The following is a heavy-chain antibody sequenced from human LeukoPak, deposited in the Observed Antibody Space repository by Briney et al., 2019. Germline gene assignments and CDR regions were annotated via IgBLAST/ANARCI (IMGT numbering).Heavy chain of an antibody. Sequence: GGSLRLSCAASGFTFSSYEMNWVRQAPGKGLEWVSYISSSGSAIYYADSVKGRFTISRDNAKNSLYLQMNSLRAEDTAVYYCASSSGSYYGGFDYWGQGTLVTVSS. J-gene: IGHJ4*02. V-gene: IGHV3-48*03. CDR3: ASSSGSYYGGFDY. D-gene: IGHD1-26*01. CDR2: ISSSGSAI. CDR1: GFTFSSYE.